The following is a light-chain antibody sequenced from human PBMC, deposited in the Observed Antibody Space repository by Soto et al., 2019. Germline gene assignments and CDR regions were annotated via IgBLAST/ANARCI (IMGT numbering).Light chain of an antibody. J-gene: IGKJ5*01. CDR1: QIVGSN. V-gene: IGKV3-15*01. CDR2: GAS. Sequence: EIVMTQSPATLSVSPGERVTLSFRARQIVGSNLAWYQQKPGQAPRLLIYGASTRATGIPARFSGSGSGTESTLTITSLQYENFAVYFCQQRSSAITFGQGTRLEIK. CDR3: QQRSSAIT.